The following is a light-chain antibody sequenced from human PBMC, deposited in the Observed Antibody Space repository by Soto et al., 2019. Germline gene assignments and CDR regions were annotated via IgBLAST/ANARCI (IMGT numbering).Light chain of an antibody. V-gene: IGKV1-5*03. CDR1: QSISSW. CDR3: QQYDTYWT. Sequence: DIQMTQSPSTLSASVGDRVIITCRASQSISSWLAWYQQKQGKAPKLLIYKASTLESGVPSRFSGSGSGTDFTLTISSLQPDDFATYYCQQYDTYWTSGQGTKVEIK. CDR2: KAS. J-gene: IGKJ1*01.